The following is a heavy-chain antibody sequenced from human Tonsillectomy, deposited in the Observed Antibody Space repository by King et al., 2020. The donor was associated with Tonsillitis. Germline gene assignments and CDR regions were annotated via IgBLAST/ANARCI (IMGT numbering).Heavy chain of an antibody. CDR3: ARIDRSDWYGTYYYDGVDV. D-gene: IGHD3-9*01. V-gene: IGHV1-46*01. CDR1: GYTFTRYD. Sequence: VQLVESGAEVKKPGASVKVSCTASGYTFTRYDMHWVRQAPGQGLEWMGIINPSGGSTRHAQTFQGRVTMTRDTSTSTVYMELSSLRSDDTAVYYCARIDRSDWYGTYYYDGVDVWGQGTTVTVPS. CDR2: INPSGGST. J-gene: IGHJ6*02.